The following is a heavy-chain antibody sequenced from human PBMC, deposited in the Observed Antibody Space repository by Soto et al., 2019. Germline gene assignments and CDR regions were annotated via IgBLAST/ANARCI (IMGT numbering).Heavy chain of an antibody. V-gene: IGHV4-31*03. CDR1: GGSISSGDYY. CDR2: IYYSGST. J-gene: IGHJ4*02. D-gene: IGHD2-2*01. CDR3: ARTKTSSTSFHVDY. Sequence: SETLSLTCTVSGGSISSGDYYWTWIRQHPGKGLEWIGYIYYSGSTKHNPSLKSRITISVDTSKNQFSLKLNSVTAADTAVYFCARTKTSSTSFHVDYWGQGTQVTVPS.